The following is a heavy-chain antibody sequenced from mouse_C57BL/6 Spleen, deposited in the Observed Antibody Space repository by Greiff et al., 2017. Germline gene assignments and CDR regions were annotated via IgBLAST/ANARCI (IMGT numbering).Heavy chain of an antibody. CDR1: GFTFSSYT. CDR3: ARHGYDYGAMDY. Sequence: EVKLQESGGGLVKPGGSLKLSCAASGFTFSSYTMSWVRQTPEKRLEWVATISGGGGNTYYPDSVKGRFTISRDNAKNTLYLQMSSLRSEDTALYYCARHGYDYGAMDYWGQGTSVTVSS. J-gene: IGHJ4*01. D-gene: IGHD2-4*01. V-gene: IGHV5-9*01. CDR2: ISGGGGNT.